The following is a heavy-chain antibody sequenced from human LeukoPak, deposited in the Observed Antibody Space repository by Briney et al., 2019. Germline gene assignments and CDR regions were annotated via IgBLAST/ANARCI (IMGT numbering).Heavy chain of an antibody. V-gene: IGHV4-39*01. J-gene: IGHJ4*02. CDR3: ARHQLAYYYGSGSYLE. D-gene: IGHD3-10*01. CDR2: IYYSGST. Sequence: PSETLSLTCTVSGGSISSSSYYWGWIRQPPGKGLEWIGSIYYSGSTYYNPSLKSRVTISVDTSRNQFSLKLSSVTAADTAVYYCARHQLAYYYGSGSYLEWGQGTLVTVSS. CDR1: GGSISSSSYY.